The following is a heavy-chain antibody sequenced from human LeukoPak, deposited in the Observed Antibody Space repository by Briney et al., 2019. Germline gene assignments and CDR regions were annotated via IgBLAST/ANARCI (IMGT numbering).Heavy chain of an antibody. V-gene: IGHV1-18*01. Sequence: GASVKVSCKASGYTFTSYGISWVRQAPGQGLEWMGWISAYNGNTNYAQKLQGGVTMTTDTSTSTAYMELRSLRSDDTAVYYCARVFSSSWYLEAIDYWGQGTLVTVSS. CDR2: ISAYNGNT. CDR3: ARVFSSSWYLEAIDY. CDR1: GYTFTSYG. J-gene: IGHJ4*02. D-gene: IGHD6-13*01.